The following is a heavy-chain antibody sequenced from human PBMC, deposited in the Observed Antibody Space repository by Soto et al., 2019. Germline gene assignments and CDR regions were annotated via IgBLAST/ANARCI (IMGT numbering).Heavy chain of an antibody. CDR1: GGSIISYY. CDR3: ATLTSDSSGYLDY. CDR2: IYYSGST. Sequence: PSVTKSLTCPVAGGSIISYYLSWIRKPPGKGLEWIGYIYYSGSTNYNPSLKSRVTISVDTSKNQFSLKLSSVTAADTAVYYCATLTSDSSGYLDYWGQGTLVTVSS. J-gene: IGHJ4*02. D-gene: IGHD3-22*01. V-gene: IGHV4-59*01.